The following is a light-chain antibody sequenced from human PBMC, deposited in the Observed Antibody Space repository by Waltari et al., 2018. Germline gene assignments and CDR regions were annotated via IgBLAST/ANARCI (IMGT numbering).Light chain of an antibody. Sequence: IVLTQSPGTLPLSPVERATLSGRASQNIFRTLAWYQQKPGQAPRLLIYGASSRATGIPDRFSGSGSGTDFSLTISGLDPEDFAVYYCQHYVRLPVTFGQGTKVEMK. CDR3: QHYVRLPVT. J-gene: IGKJ1*01. CDR2: GAS. CDR1: QNIFRT. V-gene: IGKV3-20*01.